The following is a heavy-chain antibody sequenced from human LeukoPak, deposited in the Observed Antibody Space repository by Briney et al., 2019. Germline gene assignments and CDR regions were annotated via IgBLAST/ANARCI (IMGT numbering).Heavy chain of an antibody. CDR1: GYTFNSYS. Sequence: ASVKVSCKASGYTFNSYSISWARQAPGQGLEWMGWLNTYNGNTNYAQNLQGRVTMTTDTSTSTAYMELRSLRSDDTAVYYCARVIYGMDVWGQGTTVTVSS. J-gene: IGHJ6*02. CDR2: LNTYNGNT. V-gene: IGHV1-18*01. CDR3: ARVIYGMDV.